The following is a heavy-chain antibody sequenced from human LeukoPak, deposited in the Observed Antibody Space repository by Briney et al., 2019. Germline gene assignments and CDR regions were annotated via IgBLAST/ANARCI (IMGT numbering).Heavy chain of an antibody. CDR1: GLTLSSNY. Sequence: GGSLRLSCAASGLTLSSNYMNWVRQASGKVLEWVSLNYPGGSTYYADAVKGRFTISRDNSKNTLYLQMNSLRADDTAVYYCARGQRAAASFDYWGQGTPVTVSS. D-gene: IGHD6-13*01. CDR2: NYPGGST. J-gene: IGHJ4*02. V-gene: IGHV3-66*01. CDR3: ARGQRAAASFDY.